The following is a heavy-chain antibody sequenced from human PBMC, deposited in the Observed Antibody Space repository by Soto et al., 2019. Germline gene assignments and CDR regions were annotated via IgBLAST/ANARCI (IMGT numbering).Heavy chain of an antibody. D-gene: IGHD3-22*01. CDR3: ARAYYESSGSGKIDP. V-gene: IGHV1-3*01. CDR1: GYSFTSYS. Sequence: GASVKVSCKASGYSFTSYSTHWVRQAPGQRLEYMGWINAGNGDTKYSQKFQGRVTITRDTYARTAYMELSSLRSEDTAVYYCARAYYESSGSGKIDPCGQGTIVTVYS. J-gene: IGHJ5*02. CDR2: INAGNGDT.